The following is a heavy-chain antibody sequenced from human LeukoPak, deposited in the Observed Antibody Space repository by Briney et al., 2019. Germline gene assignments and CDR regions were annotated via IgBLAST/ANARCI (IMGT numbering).Heavy chain of an antibody. J-gene: IGHJ3*02. CDR3: ARRQLDGEAFDI. CDR2: IYPRDSDI. Sequence: HGESLKISCKSSGYSFTSYWIGWVRQMPEKGLEWMGIIYPRDSDIRYSPSFQGQVTISGDKSISTAYLQWSSLKASDTAMYYCARRQLDGEAFDIWGRGTMVTVSS. CDR1: GYSFTSYW. V-gene: IGHV5-51*01. D-gene: IGHD6-6*01.